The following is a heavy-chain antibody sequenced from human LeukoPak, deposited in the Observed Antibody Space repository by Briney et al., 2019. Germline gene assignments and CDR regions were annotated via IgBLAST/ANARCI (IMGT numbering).Heavy chain of an antibody. D-gene: IGHD3-22*01. CDR1: GFTFDDYA. CDR2: ISWNSGSI. J-gene: IGHJ3*02. Sequence: PGGSLRLSCAASGFTFDDYAMHWVRQAPGEGLEWVSGISWNSGSIGYADSVMGRFTISRDNAKNSLYLQMNSLRAEDTALYYCAKDRAGSGYPDAFDIWGQGTMVTVSS. V-gene: IGHV3-9*01. CDR3: AKDRAGSGYPDAFDI.